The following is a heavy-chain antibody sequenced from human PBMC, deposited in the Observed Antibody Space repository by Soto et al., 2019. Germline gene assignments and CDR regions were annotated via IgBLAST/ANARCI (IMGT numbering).Heavy chain of an antibody. J-gene: IGHJ6*02. CDR3: ARFRDIVVVVAAASGGMDA. CDR2: IYPGDSDT. D-gene: IGHD2-15*01. Sequence: PGESLKISCKGSGYSFTSYWIGWVRQMPGKGLEWMGIIYPGDSDTRYSPSFQGQVTISADKSISTAYLQWSSLKASDTAMYYCARFRDIVVVVAAASGGMDAWGQGTTVTVYS. V-gene: IGHV5-51*01. CDR1: GYSFTSYW.